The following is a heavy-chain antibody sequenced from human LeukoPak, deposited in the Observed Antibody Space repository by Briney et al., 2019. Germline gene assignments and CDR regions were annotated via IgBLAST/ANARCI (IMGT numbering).Heavy chain of an antibody. V-gene: IGHV1-2*02. CDR1: GYTFTGYY. D-gene: IGHD2-15*01. Sequence: GASVKVSCKASGYTFTGYYMHWVRQAPGQGLEWMGWINPNSGGTNYAQKFQGRVIMTRDTSISTAHMELSRLRSDDTAVYYCARVLPYCSGGSCYLGYWGQGTLVTVSS. J-gene: IGHJ4*02. CDR3: ARVLPYCSGGSCYLGY. CDR2: INPNSGGT.